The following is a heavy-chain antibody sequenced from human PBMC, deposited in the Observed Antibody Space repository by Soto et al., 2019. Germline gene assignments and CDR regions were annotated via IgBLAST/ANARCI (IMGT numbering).Heavy chain of an antibody. CDR3: ARIAVAYYYYMDV. D-gene: IGHD6-19*01. CDR2: IYSGGST. J-gene: IGHJ6*03. Sequence: PGGFLRLSCAASGFTVSSNYMSWVRQAPGKGLEWVSVIYSGGSTYYADSVKGRFTISRDNSKNTLYLQTNSLRAEDTAVYYCARIAVAYYYYMDVWGKGTTVTVSS. V-gene: IGHV3-66*01. CDR1: GFTVSSNY.